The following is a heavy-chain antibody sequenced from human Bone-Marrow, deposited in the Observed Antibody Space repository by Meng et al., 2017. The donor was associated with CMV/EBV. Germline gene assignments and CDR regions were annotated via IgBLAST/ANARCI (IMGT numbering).Heavy chain of an antibody. CDR2: YFYIGST. CDR3: ARHPHYYHHTNWFDP. Sequence: ESLKISCTVSGGSISSSSYYWGWIRQPPGKGLEWIGTYFYIGSTYSNPSLRSRVTISIDASKNQFSLRLSSVTAADTAVYYCARHPHYYHHTNWFDPWGQGTRVTGSS. D-gene: IGHD1-26*01. V-gene: IGHV4-39*01. CDR1: GGSISSSSYY. J-gene: IGHJ5*02.